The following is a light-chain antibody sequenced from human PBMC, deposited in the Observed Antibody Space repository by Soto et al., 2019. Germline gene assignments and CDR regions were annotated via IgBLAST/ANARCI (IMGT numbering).Light chain of an antibody. CDR2: GAS. V-gene: IGKV3D-15*01. Sequence: EVVLTQSPGTLSLSPVERVTLSCRASQSISGNYLAWYQHKPGQAPRLLISGASNRATGIPDRFSGSGSETEFTLTISSLQSEDYAIYYCQQYNNWPPWTFGQGTKVDIK. CDR1: QSISGN. CDR3: QQYNNWPPWT. J-gene: IGKJ1*01.